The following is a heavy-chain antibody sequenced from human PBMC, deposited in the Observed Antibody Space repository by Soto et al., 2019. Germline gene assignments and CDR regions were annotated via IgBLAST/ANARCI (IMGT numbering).Heavy chain of an antibody. V-gene: IGHV4-39*01. CDR1: GGSIYRSGYY. J-gene: IGHJ4*02. CDR3: GKVLVGATGHTDSDS. Sequence: PSETLSFTCTVSGGSIYRSGYYWGWIRQPPGRGLEWIGNIEYNGVTYSNPSLKSRVTISRDTSKNQSSLKLTYVTAADTALYYCGKVLVGATGHTDSDSWGPGTLVTVSS. D-gene: IGHD2-15*01. CDR2: IEYNGVT.